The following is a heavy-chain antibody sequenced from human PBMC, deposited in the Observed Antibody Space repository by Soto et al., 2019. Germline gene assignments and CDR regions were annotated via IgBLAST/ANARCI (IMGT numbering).Heavy chain of an antibody. D-gene: IGHD3-22*01. CDR3: ARDWRPYDSSGDDAFDI. CDR1: GYTFTSYG. CDR2: ISAYNGNT. Sequence: QVQLVQSGAEVKEPGASVKVSCKASGYTFTSYGISWVRQAPGQGLEWMGWISAYNGNTNYAQKLQGRVTMTTDTSTSTAYMELRSLRSDDTAVYYCARDWRPYDSSGDDAFDIWGQGTMVTVSS. V-gene: IGHV1-18*01. J-gene: IGHJ3*02.